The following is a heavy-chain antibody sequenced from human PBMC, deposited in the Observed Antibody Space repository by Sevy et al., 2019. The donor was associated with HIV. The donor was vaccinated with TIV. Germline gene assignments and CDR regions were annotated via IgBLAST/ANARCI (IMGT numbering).Heavy chain of an antibody. CDR2: ISGSGGST. J-gene: IGHJ4*02. D-gene: IGHD3-10*01. CDR1: GFTFSSYA. Sequence: GGSLRLSCAASGFTFSSYAMSWVRQAPGKGLEWVSAISGSGGSTYYADSVKGRFTISRDNSKNTLYLQMNSLGAEDTAVYYCAKDQGSYYGSGSFIDYWGQGTLVTVSS. V-gene: IGHV3-23*01. CDR3: AKDQGSYYGSGSFIDY.